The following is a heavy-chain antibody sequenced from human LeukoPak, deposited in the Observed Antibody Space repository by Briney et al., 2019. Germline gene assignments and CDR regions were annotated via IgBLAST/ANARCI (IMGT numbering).Heavy chain of an antibody. J-gene: IGHJ4*02. CDR2: ISYDGSNK. V-gene: IGHV3-30*18. CDR3: AKAMMVVTLGPFDY. Sequence: GGSLRLSCAASGFTFSDYGMHWVRQAPGKGLEWVAVISYDGSNKYYADSVKGRFTISRDNSKNTLYLQMNSLRPEDTAVYYCAKAMMVVTLGPFDYWGQGTLVTVSS. CDR1: GFTFSDYG. D-gene: IGHD3-22*01.